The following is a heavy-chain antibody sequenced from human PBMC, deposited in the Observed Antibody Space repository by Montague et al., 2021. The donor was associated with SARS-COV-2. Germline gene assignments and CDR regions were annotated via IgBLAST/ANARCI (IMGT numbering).Heavy chain of an antibody. CDR1: GGSISRTSYY. V-gene: IGHV4-39*01. J-gene: IGHJ3*02. Sequence: SETLSLTCTVSGGSISRTSYYWGWICQHPGKGLEWIGSISYSGSTYYKSSLKSRVTISVDTSKNEFSLRLSSVTAADTAVYYCARHCTGSRNAFDIWGQGTVVTVSS. D-gene: IGHD3-10*01. CDR3: ARHCTGSRNAFDI. CDR2: ISYSGST.